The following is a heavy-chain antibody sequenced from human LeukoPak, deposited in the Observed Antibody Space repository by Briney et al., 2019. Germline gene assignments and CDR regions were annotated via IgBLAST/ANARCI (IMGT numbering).Heavy chain of an antibody. D-gene: IGHD3-22*01. V-gene: IGHV1-46*01. CDR3: ARGDVLDRSVYNWFDP. Sequence: ASVKVSCKASGFSFISYYMHWVRQAPGQGLEWMGIINSSGASTSYAQKFQGRVTMTRDTSTSTVYMELSSLRSEDTALYYCARGDVLDRSVYNWFDPWGQGTLVIVSS. CDR2: INSSGAST. CDR1: GFSFISYY. J-gene: IGHJ5*02.